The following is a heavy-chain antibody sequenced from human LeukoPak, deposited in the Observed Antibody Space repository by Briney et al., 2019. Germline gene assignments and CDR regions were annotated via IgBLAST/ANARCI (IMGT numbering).Heavy chain of an antibody. V-gene: IGHV1-8*03. J-gene: IGHJ4*02. Sequence: ASVKVSCKASGYTFTSYDINWVRQATGQGLEWMGWMNPNSGNTGYAQKFQGRVTITRNTSISTAYMELSSLRSEDTAVYYCARVGTPYSSSPYYFDYWGQGTLVTVSS. CDR2: MNPNSGNT. CDR1: GYTFTSYD. CDR3: ARVGTPYSSSPYYFDY. D-gene: IGHD6-6*01.